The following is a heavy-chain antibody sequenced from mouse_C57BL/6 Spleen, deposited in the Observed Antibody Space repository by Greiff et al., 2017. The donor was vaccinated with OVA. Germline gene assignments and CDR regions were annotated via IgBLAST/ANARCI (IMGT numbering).Heavy chain of an antibody. J-gene: IGHJ2*01. Sequence: EVQLQQSGPGMVKPSQSLSLTCTVTGYSITSGYDWHWIRHFPGNKLEWMGYISYSGSTNYNPSLKSRISITHDTSKNHFFLKLNSVTTEDTATYYCAREGYGSYFDYWGQGTTLTVSS. V-gene: IGHV3-1*01. CDR2: ISYSGST. D-gene: IGHD1-1*01. CDR1: GYSITSGYD. CDR3: AREGYGSYFDY.